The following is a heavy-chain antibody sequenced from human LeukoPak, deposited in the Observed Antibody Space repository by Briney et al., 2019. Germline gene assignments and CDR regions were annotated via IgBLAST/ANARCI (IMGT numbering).Heavy chain of an antibody. CDR3: ARGRDFWSGYYPAYFDY. CDR1: GFTFSSYW. D-gene: IGHD3-3*01. CDR2: IKQDGSEK. Sequence: GGSLRLSCAASGFTFSSYWMSWVRQAPGKGLEWVANIKQDGSEKYYVDSVKGRFTISRDNAKNSLYLQMNSLRAEDTAVYYCARGRDFWSGYYPAYFDYWGQGTLVTVSS. V-gene: IGHV3-7*01. J-gene: IGHJ4*02.